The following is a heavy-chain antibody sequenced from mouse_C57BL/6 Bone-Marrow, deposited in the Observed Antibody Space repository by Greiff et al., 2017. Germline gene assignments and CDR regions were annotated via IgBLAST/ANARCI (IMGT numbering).Heavy chain of an antibody. CDR1: GYTFTSYW. Sequence: QVQLQQPGAELVKPGASVKLSCKASGYTFTSYWMQWVKQRPGQGLVWIGEIDPSDSYTNYNQKFKGKATLTVDTSSSTAYMQLSSLTAEDSAVYDCARENYYGSSYWFAYWGQGALVTVSA. J-gene: IGHJ3*01. CDR3: ARENYYGSSYWFAY. V-gene: IGHV1-50*01. CDR2: IDPSDSYT. D-gene: IGHD1-1*01.